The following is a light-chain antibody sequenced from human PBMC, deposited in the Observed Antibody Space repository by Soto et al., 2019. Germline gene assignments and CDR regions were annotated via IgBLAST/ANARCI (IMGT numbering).Light chain of an antibody. V-gene: IGLV7-46*01. CDR2: ETT. J-gene: IGLJ2*01. CDR1: TGDVTSGRS. Sequence: QTVVTQEPSLTVSPGGTVTLTCGSSTGDVTSGRSPYWFQKKPGQAPRTLIYETTKKHSWSPARFSGSLLGGQAALTLSGAQPEDEADCFCLLSFPGARRIVGGGTKVTVL. CDR3: LLSFPGARRI.